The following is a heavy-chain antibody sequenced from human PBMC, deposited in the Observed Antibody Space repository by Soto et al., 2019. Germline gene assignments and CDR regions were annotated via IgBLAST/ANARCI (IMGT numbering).Heavy chain of an antibody. D-gene: IGHD4-17*01. CDR2: ISIYNGNT. CDR3: ARGDTTVTTLSSLY. V-gene: IGHV1-18*01. J-gene: IGHJ4*02. CDR1: SYTFTTSG. Sequence: ASATLSSTTYSYTFTTSGISWARQAPGQGLERMGWISIYNGNTNYAQKLQGRVTMTTDTATSTAYLELRSLRSDDTAVYYCARGDTTVTTLSSLYWGKGTLVTVSA.